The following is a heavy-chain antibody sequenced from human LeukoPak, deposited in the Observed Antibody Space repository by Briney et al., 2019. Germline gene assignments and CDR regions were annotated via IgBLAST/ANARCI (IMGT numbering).Heavy chain of an antibody. Sequence: GGSLRLSCAASGFTFSSYSMNWVRQAPGKVLERVSSISSSSSYIYYADSVKGRFTISRDNAKNSLYLQMNSLRAEDTAVYYCARDMPGLVVPHQHWGQGTLVTVSS. CDR2: ISSSSSYI. CDR3: ARDMPGLVVPHQH. J-gene: IGHJ1*01. D-gene: IGHD2-15*01. CDR1: GFTFSSYS. V-gene: IGHV3-21*01.